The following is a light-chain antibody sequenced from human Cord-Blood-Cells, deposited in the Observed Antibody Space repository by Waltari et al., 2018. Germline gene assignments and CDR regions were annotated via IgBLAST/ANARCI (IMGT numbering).Light chain of an antibody. Sequence: DIQMTQSPSSLSASVGDRVTITCRASQSISSYLNWYQQKPGKVPKLLIYAASSLQSGVPSRFSGSGSGTDFTLTISSLQPEDFATYYCQQSYSTPPKFGQGTKVEIK. CDR2: AAS. CDR1: QSISSY. J-gene: IGKJ1*01. CDR3: QQSYSTPPK. V-gene: IGKV1-39*01.